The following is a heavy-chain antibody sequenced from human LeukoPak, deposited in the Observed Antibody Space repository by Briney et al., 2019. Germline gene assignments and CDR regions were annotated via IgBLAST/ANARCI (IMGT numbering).Heavy chain of an antibody. CDR2: IRYDGSNK. V-gene: IGHV3-30*02. CDR3: AKEGYSSGWYGREFDY. J-gene: IGHJ4*02. Sequence: GGSLRLSCAASGFTFSSYGMHWVRQAPGMGLEWVAFIRYDGSNKYYADSVKGRFTISRDNSKNTLYLQMNSLRAEDTAVYYCAKEGYSSGWYGREFDYWGQGTLVTVSS. D-gene: IGHD6-19*01. CDR1: GFTFSSYG.